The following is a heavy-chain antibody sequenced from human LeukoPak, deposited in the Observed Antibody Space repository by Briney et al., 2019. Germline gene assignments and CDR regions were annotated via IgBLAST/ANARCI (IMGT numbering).Heavy chain of an antibody. V-gene: IGHV3-7*01. Sequence: PGGSLRLSCAASGFTFSSFWMSWVRQAPGKGLEWVANINQDGSEKNYVDSVKGRFTISRDGAKNSLYLQMNSLRAEDAAVYYCAREQCSGNSCYYYWGQGTLVTVSS. CDR2: INQDGSEK. J-gene: IGHJ4*02. D-gene: IGHD2-15*01. CDR3: AREQCSGNSCYYY. CDR1: GFTFSSFW.